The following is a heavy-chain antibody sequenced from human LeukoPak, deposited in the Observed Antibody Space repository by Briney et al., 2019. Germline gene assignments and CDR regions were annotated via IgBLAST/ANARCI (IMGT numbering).Heavy chain of an antibody. CDR1: GGSITSSSYY. V-gene: IGHV4-39*02. J-gene: IGHJ6*02. CDR3: ARDQLRFGELHKPEGFSQQYYYGMDV. CDR2: IFYTGGT. D-gene: IGHD3-10*01. Sequence: SETLSLTCSVSGGSITSSSYYWGWIRQPPEKGLEWIGSIFYTGGTNYSPSLKSRVTMSVDTFKNQFSLKLSSVTAADTAVYYCARDQLRFGELHKPEGFSQQYYYGMDVWGQGTTVTVSS.